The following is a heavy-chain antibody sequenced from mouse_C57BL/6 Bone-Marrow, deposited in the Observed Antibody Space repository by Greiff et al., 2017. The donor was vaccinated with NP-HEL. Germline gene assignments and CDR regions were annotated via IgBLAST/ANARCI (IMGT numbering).Heavy chain of an antibody. V-gene: IGHV1-26*01. Sequence: VQLQQSGPELVKPGASVKISCKASGYTFTDYYVNWVKQSHGKSLEWIGDINPNNGGTSYNQKFKGKATLTVDKSSSTAYMELRSLTSEDSAVYYCAGATYGDYGGARDYWGQGTAVTVSS. J-gene: IGHJ4*01. D-gene: IGHD2-4*01. CDR3: AGATYGDYGGARDY. CDR1: GYTFTDYY. CDR2: INPNNGGT.